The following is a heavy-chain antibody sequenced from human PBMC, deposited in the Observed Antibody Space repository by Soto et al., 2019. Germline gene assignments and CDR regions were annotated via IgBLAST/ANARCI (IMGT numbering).Heavy chain of an antibody. CDR3: AREDSSGRYGRDAFDI. CDR2: MNPNSGNT. Sequence: ASVKVSCKASGYTFTSYDINWVRQATGQGLEWMGWMNPNSGNTGYAQKFQGRVTMTRNTSISTAYMELSSLRSEDTAVYYCAREDSSGRYGRDAFDIWGQGTMVTV. D-gene: IGHD3-22*01. CDR1: GYTFTSYD. V-gene: IGHV1-8*01. J-gene: IGHJ3*02.